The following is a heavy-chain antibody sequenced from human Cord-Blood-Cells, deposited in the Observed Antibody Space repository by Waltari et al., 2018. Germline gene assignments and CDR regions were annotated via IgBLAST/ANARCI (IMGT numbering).Heavy chain of an antibody. D-gene: IGHD1-7*01. V-gene: IGHV3-30-3*01. CDR1: GFTFSSYA. Sequence: QVQLVESGGGVVQPGRSLRLSWAASGFTFSSYALHRVRPAPGKGLEWVAVISYDGSNKYYADSVKGRFTISRDNSKNTLYLQMNSLRAEDTAVYYCARVELELSYYGMDVWGQGTTVTVSS. CDR3: ARVELELSYYGMDV. J-gene: IGHJ6*02. CDR2: ISYDGSNK.